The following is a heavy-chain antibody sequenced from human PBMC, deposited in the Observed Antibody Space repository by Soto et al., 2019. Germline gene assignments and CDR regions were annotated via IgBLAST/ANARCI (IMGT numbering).Heavy chain of an antibody. CDR1: GFTFSIYA. CDR3: VRRAQYFDGTGFHAFDM. CDR2: ISSGGDNT. J-gene: IGHJ3*02. V-gene: IGHV3-23*01. D-gene: IGHD3-22*01. Sequence: GGSLRLSCAASGFTFSIYAVSWVRQAPGKGLEWVSAISSGGDNTHYADSVKGRFTITRDNSKNMLYLEMNSLTVEDTAVYYCVRRAQYFDGTGFHAFDMWGQGTRVTVSS.